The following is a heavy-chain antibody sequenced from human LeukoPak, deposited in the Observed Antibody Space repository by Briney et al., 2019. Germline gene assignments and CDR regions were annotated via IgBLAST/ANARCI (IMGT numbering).Heavy chain of an antibody. D-gene: IGHD7-27*01. CDR3: ARAEKPNWGNYYYYCMDV. V-gene: IGHV1-18*01. J-gene: IGHJ6*03. CDR2: ISAYSGNT. Sequence: ASVKVSCKASGYTFTSYGISWVRQAPGQGLEWMGWISAYSGNTHYAQKFQGRVTMTTDTSTTTAYMELRGLRSDDTAVYYCARAEKPNWGNYYYYCMDVWGKGTTVTVSS. CDR1: GYTFTSYG.